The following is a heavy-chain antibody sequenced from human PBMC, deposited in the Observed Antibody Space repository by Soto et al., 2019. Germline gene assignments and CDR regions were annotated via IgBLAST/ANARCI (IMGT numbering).Heavy chain of an antibody. CDR1: GGPISSGGYY. CDR3: ARAPYYDSSGYLHYFDY. D-gene: IGHD3-22*01. CDR2: IYYSGST. Sequence: QVQLQESGPGLVKPSQTLSLTCTVSGGPISSGGYYWSWIRQHPGKVLEWIGYIYYSGSTYYNPSLKSRVTISVDTSKNQFSLKLSSVTAADTAVYYCARAPYYDSSGYLHYFDYWGQGTLVTVSS. V-gene: IGHV4-31*03. J-gene: IGHJ4*02.